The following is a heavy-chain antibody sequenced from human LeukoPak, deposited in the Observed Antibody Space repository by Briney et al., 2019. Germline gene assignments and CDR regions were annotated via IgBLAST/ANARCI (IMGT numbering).Heavy chain of an antibody. CDR3: ARRNSAQQPYCCYMDV. J-gene: IGHJ6*03. D-gene: IGHD1-7*01. Sequence: GESLKISCKGSGYSFTSYWIGWVRQMPGKGLEWMGIIYPGDSDTRYSPSFQGQVTISADKSISTAYLQWSSLKASDTAMYYCARRNSAQQPYCCYMDVWGKGTTVTVSS. V-gene: IGHV5-51*01. CDR2: IYPGDSDT. CDR1: GYSFTSYW.